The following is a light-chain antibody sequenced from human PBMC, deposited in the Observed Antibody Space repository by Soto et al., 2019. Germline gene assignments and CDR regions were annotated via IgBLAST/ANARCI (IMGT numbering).Light chain of an antibody. CDR2: DVS. CDR3: SSHTSSSTSI. CDR1: SSDVGGYNY. J-gene: IGLJ1*01. Sequence: QSALTQPASLSGSPGQSITISCTGTSSDVGGYNYVSWYQQHPGKVPKLMIYDVSNRPSGVSNRFSGSKSGNTASLTISGLQAEDESDYYCSSHTSSSTSIFGTGTKLTVL. V-gene: IGLV2-14*01.